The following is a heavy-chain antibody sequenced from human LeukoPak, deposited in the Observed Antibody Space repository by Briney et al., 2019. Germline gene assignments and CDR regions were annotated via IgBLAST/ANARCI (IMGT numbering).Heavy chain of an antibody. CDR2: IYYSGYS. CDR1: GGSISSSSYY. Sequence: SETLSLTCTVSGGSISSSSYYWGWIRQTPGKGLEWIGSIYYSGYSYLNPSLKSRVTISVDTFKNQFSLNLISVTAADTAVYYCARHIQVTFRVSRLGWFDAWGQGTLVTVSS. J-gene: IGHJ5*02. CDR3: ARHIQVTFRVSRLGWFDA. V-gene: IGHV4-39*01. D-gene: IGHD3-9*01.